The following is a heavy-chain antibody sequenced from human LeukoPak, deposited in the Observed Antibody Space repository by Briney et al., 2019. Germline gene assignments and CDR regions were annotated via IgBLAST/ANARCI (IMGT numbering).Heavy chain of an antibody. CDR3: ARGRQYCSGGSCYSCFDY. CDR2: INHSGST. D-gene: IGHD2-15*01. CDR1: GGSFSGYY. J-gene: IGHJ4*02. V-gene: IGHV4-34*01. Sequence: SETLSLTCAVYGGSFSGYYLSWIRQPPGKGLEWIGEINHSGSTNYNPSLKSRVTIPVDTSKNQFSLKLSSVTAADTAVYYCARGRQYCSGGSCYSCFDYWGQGTLVTVSS.